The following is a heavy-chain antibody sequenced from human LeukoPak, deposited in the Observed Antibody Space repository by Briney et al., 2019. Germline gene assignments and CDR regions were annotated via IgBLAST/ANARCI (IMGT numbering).Heavy chain of an antibody. Sequence: GGSLRLSCAASGFTFSSYSMNWVRQAPGKGLEWVSFISSSSSYIYYADPVKGRFTISRDNARNSLYLQMNSLRAEDTAVYYCARDKYGDQYYFDYWGQGTLVTVSS. D-gene: IGHD4-17*01. J-gene: IGHJ4*02. V-gene: IGHV3-21*01. CDR1: GFTFSSYS. CDR2: ISSSSSYI. CDR3: ARDKYGDQYYFDY.